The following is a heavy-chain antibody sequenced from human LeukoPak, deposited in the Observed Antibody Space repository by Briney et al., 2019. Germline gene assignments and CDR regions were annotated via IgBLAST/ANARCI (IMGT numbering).Heavy chain of an antibody. Sequence: SETLSLTCAVYGGSFSGYYWSWIRQPPGKGLEWIGEINLSGSTNYNPSLKSRVTISVDTSKNQFSLKLSSVTAADTAVYYCARLGYDSSGSPTNWGQGTLVTVSS. J-gene: IGHJ4*02. V-gene: IGHV4-34*01. CDR3: ARLGYDSSGSPTN. CDR1: GGSFSGYY. CDR2: INLSGST. D-gene: IGHD3-22*01.